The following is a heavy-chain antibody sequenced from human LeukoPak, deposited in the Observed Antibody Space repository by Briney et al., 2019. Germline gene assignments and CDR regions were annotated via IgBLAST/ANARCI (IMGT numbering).Heavy chain of an antibody. J-gene: IGHJ3*02. CDR3: AREVEYYDSSGYRPHAFDI. V-gene: IGHV4-39*02. D-gene: IGHD3-22*01. CDR1: GVSISSSNYY. CDR2: ISYSGGT. Sequence: SETLSLTCTVSGVSISSSNYYWGWTRQPPGKGLEWFGSISYSGGTSYNPSLRSRVTISVDTSKNQFSLKLNSVTAADTAVYYCAREVEYYDSSGYRPHAFDIWGQGTVVTVSS.